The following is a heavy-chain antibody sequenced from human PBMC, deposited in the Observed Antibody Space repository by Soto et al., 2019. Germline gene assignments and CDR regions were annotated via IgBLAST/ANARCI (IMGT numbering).Heavy chain of an antibody. Sequence: XETLSLTGTVSGGSISSYYWSWIRQPPGKGLEWIGYIYYSGSTNYNPSLKSRVTISVDTSKNQFSLKLSSVTAADTAVYYCARGIVVVPGAMRYYYYGMDVWGQGTTVTVSS. CDR3: ARGIVVVPGAMRYYYYGMDV. V-gene: IGHV4-59*01. CDR1: GGSISSYY. CDR2: IYYSGST. J-gene: IGHJ6*02. D-gene: IGHD2-2*01.